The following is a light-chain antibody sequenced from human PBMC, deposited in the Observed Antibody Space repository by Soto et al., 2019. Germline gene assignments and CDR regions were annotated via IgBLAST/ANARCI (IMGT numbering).Light chain of an antibody. J-gene: IGKJ1*01. CDR2: DAS. CDR3: QQYNNWPPWT. CDR1: QSVSSY. Sequence: EIMLTQSPATLSLSPGLRPTLSCRSSQSVSSYLAWYQQKPGQAPRLLIHDASHRAAGIPARFSGSGSGTEFTLTISSLQSEDFAVYYCQQYNNWPPWTFGQGTKVDI. V-gene: IGKV3D-15*01.